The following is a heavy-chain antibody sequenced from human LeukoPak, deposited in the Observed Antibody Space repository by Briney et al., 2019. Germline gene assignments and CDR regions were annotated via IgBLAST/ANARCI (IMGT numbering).Heavy chain of an antibody. CDR3: IDGSGSYPFDY. J-gene: IGHJ4*02. CDR2: IKSKTDGGTT. CDR1: GFTLSNAW. D-gene: IGHD3-10*01. V-gene: IGHV3-15*01. Sequence: PGGSLRLSCAASGFTLSNAWMSWVRQAPGKGLEWVGRIKSKTDGGTTDYAAPVKGRFTISRDDSKNTLYLQMNSLKTEDTAVYYCIDGSGSYPFDYWGQGTLVTVSS.